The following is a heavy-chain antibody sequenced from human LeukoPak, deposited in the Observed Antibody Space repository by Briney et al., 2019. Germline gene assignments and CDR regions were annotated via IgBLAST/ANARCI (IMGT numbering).Heavy chain of an antibody. V-gene: IGHV3-23*01. J-gene: IGHJ4*02. CDR3: AKRGVVIRVILVGFHKEAYYFDS. D-gene: IGHD3-10*01. CDR2: ISLNGETT. Sequence: PGGSLRLSCAVSGFSVSSFGMSWVRQAPGKGLEWISAISLNGETTWYADSVKGRFTISRDNSKNTLYLQLTSLRAEDTAVYFCAKRGVVIRVILVGFHKEAYYFDSWGQGALVTVSS. CDR1: GFSVSSFG.